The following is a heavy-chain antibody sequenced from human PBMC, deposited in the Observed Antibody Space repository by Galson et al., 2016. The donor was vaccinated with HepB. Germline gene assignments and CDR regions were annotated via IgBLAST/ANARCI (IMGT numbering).Heavy chain of an antibody. CDR3: ARHRTARNTNNWPYYYDGLDV. CDR1: GGSILVSTYY. Sequence: LSLTCSVSGGSILVSTYYWGWVRQSPGKGLEWIGTVYYDGGTHYNPSLKSRVTISIASTKNQFSLKLTSVTAADTAVYYCARHRTARNTNNWPYYYDGLDVWGQGTTVTVSS. CDR2: VYYDGGT. V-gene: IGHV4-39*01. D-gene: IGHD2-8*01. J-gene: IGHJ6*02.